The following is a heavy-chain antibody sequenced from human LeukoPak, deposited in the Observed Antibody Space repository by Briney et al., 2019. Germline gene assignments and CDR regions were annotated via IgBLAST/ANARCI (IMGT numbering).Heavy chain of an antibody. CDR1: GFIFSNYA. V-gene: IGHV3-30*19. Sequence: GGSLRLSCTASGFIFSNYAMHWVRQAPGKGLEWVAVISYDGSNKYYADSVKGRFTISRDNSKNTLYLQMNSLRAEDTAVYYCARDLGNRRDGYDGWGQGTLVTVSS. D-gene: IGHD5-24*01. CDR2: ISYDGSNK. CDR3: ARDLGNRRDGYDG. J-gene: IGHJ4*02.